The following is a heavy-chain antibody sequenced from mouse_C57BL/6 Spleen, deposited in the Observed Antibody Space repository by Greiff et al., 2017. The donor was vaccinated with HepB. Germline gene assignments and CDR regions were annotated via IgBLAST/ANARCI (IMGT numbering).Heavy chain of an antibody. CDR3: ARSDGYFDY. D-gene: IGHD2-3*01. V-gene: IGHV1-26*01. J-gene: IGHJ2*01. CDR2: INPNNGGT. Sequence: EVQLQQSGPELVKPGASVKISCKASGYTFTDYYMHWVKQSHGKSLEWIGDINPNNGGTSYNQKFKGKATLTVDKSSSTAYMELRSLTSEDSAVYYCARSDGYFDYWGQGTTLTVSS. CDR1: GYTFTDYY.